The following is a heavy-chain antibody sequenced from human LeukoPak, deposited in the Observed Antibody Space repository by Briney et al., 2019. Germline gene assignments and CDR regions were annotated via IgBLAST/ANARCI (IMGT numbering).Heavy chain of an antibody. J-gene: IGHJ4*02. Sequence: APGKAPGKTFGYTFTNYYIHWWPRAPGQGLEGMGIINPSGHSTSYAQKFQGRVPMTRDTSTTPAYIELTSLRPEAPAVYYLASVLYCGADCYSGRYFFDYWGQGNPVTVSS. D-gene: IGHD2-21*02. V-gene: IGHV1-46*01. CDR1: GYTFTNYY. CDR2: INPSGHST. CDR3: ASVLYCGADCYSGRYFFDY.